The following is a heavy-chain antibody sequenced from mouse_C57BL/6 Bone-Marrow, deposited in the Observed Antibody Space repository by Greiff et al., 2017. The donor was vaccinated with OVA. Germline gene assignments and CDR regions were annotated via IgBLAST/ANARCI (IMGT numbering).Heavy chain of an antibody. V-gene: IGHV1-69*01. CDR3: ASSREVYYDYPFAY. CDR1: GYTFTSYW. J-gene: IGHJ3*01. CDR2: IDPSDSYT. Sequence: QVQLQQPGAELVMPGASVKLSCKASGYTFTSYWMHRVKQRPGQGLEWIGEIDPSDSYTNYTPKFTGKSTLTVDKSSSTAYMQLSSLTSEDSAVDYCASSREVYYDYPFAYWGRGNLVTVSA. D-gene: IGHD2-4*01.